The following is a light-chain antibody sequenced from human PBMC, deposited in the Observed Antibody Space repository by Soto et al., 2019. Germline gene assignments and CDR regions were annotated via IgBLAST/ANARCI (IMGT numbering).Light chain of an antibody. CDR3: IQVTYWPPRT. J-gene: IGKJ1*01. V-gene: IGKV2-30*01. CDR2: KVS. Sequence: DVVMTQSPLSLPVTLGQPASISCRSSQSLLYSDGNTYLSWFQQRPGQSPRRLIYKVSIRDSGVPDRFSGSGSGTDLTLKITRVEAEDVGVYYCIQVTYWPPRTFGQGTKVEIK. CDR1: QSLLYSDGNTY.